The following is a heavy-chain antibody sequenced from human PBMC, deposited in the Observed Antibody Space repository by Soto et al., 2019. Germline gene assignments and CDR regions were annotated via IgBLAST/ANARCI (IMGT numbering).Heavy chain of an antibody. CDR1: GYSFSTYG. Sequence: QVQLVQSGNEVKTPGASLKVSCKASGYSFSTYGVTWVRQAPGQGLEWMGWVSAFIRSPLYSRKFQDRVTRTMDTSTSTADMELRSLTSDDAAVYFCAREGRPYSASDVGLDVWGQVATV. J-gene: IGHJ6*02. CDR3: AREGRPYSASDVGLDV. D-gene: IGHD5-12*01. V-gene: IGHV1-18*01. CDR2: VSAFIRSP.